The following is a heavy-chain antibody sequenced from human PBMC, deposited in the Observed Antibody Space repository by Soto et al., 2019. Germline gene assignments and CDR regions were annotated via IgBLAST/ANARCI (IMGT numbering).Heavy chain of an antibody. CDR2: IYYSGST. J-gene: IGHJ5*02. D-gene: IGHD4-17*01. CDR1: GGSISSSSYY. CDR3: ARTGNYGDYVGNWFDP. V-gene: IGHV4-39*01. Sequence: SETLSLTCTVSGGSISSSSYYWGWIRQPPGKGLEWIGSIYYSGSTYYNPSLKSRVTISVDTSKNQFSLKLSSVTAADTAVYYCARTGNYGDYVGNWFDPWGQGTLVTVSS.